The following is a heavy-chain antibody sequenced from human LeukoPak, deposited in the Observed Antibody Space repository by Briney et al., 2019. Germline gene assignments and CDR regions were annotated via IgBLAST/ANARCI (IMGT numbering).Heavy chain of an antibody. J-gene: IGHJ4*02. CDR3: ARWGDRYKFDF. CDR1: GGTFSSYA. V-gene: IGHV1-69*04. D-gene: IGHD5-24*01. Sequence: SVKVSCKASGGTFSSYAISWVRQAPGQGLEWMGRIIPIFGIANYAQKFQGRVTITADKSTSTAYMELSSLRSEDTAVYYCARWGDRYKFDFWGQGTLVTVSS. CDR2: IIPIFGIA.